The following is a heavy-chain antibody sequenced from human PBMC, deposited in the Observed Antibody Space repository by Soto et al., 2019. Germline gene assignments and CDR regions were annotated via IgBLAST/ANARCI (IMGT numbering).Heavy chain of an antibody. J-gene: IGHJ5*02. Sequence: QVQLVESGGVLVKPGGSLRLSCAASGFTFSDYYMSWSSQAPGKGLEWFSYISSRGSPIYYADAVKGRFTSARDNAKNSLYLYMNCRRAEDTALYYVASWRSYGAYEGSWRQGTLFTVSS. CDR3: ASWRSYGAYEGS. V-gene: IGHV3-11*01. CDR2: ISSRGSPI. D-gene: IGHD4-17*01. CDR1: GFTFSDYY.